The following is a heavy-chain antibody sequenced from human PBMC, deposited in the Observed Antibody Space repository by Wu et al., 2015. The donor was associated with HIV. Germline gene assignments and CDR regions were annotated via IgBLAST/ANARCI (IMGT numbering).Heavy chain of an antibody. CDR3: AKLINFVGYVADKSDY. D-gene: IGHD4/OR15-4a*01. V-gene: IGHV1-2*02. Sequence: QVQLVQSGAEVKEPGTSVKVSCKASGYTFTAYYIHWMRQTPGQGLEWMGWINTKSGRADYEQKFQGRVTMTGDTSINTAYLELNRLRSDDTAVYYCAKLINFVGYVADKSDYWGQGTLVSVSS. CDR1: GYTFTAYY. CDR2: INTKSGRA. J-gene: IGHJ4*01.